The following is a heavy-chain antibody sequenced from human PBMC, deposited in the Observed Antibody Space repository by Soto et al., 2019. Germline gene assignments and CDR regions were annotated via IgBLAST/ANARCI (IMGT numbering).Heavy chain of an antibody. CDR1: GGSISSGGYY. Sequence: QVQLQESGPGLVKPSQTLSLTCTVSGGSISSGGYYWSWIRQHPGKGLEWIGYIYYSGSTYYNPSLKSRVTRSVDTSKNQFSLKLSSVTAADTAVYYCARRWRSSNLNWFDPWGQGTLVTVSS. J-gene: IGHJ5*02. CDR3: ARRWRSSNLNWFDP. V-gene: IGHV4-31*03. D-gene: IGHD3-16*01. CDR2: IYYSGST.